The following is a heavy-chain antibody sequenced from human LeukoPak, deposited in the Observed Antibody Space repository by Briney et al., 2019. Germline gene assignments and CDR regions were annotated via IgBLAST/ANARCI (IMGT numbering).Heavy chain of an antibody. CDR3: ARDYDFWSGFFDY. D-gene: IGHD3-3*01. CDR2: INSDGSST. V-gene: IGHV3-74*01. CDR1: VLTFSNHW. Sequence: GGSLRLSCAASVLTFSNHWMHWVGQAPGKGLVWVSRINSDGSSTSYADSVKGRFTISRDNAKNTLSLQMNSLRAEDTAVFYCARDYDFWSGFFDYWGQGTLVTVSS. J-gene: IGHJ4*02.